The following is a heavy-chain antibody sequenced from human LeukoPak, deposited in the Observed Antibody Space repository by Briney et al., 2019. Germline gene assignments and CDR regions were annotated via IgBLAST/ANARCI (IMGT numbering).Heavy chain of an antibody. V-gene: IGHV1-8*01. CDR1: GYTFTSYD. CDR3: ASGLYCGGGGCYGWFDP. J-gene: IGHJ5*02. CDR2: MNPNSGNT. D-gene: IGHD2-15*01. Sequence: GASLKLSCKASGYTFTSYDINWVRQAPGQGLEWMGWMNPNSGNTCYAQYVKGRVTMTRNTSISTAYMELSSLRPEDTAVYYCASGLYCGGGGCYGWFDPWGQGTLVTVSS.